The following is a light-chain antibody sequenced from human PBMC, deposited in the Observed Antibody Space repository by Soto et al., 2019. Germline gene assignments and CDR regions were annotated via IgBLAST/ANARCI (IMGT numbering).Light chain of an antibody. V-gene: IGLV2-8*01. J-gene: IGLJ1*01. CDR3: SSYAGSNNPYV. CDR2: EVS. CDR1: SSDVGGYNY. Sequence: QSALTQPPSASGSPGQSVTISCTGTSSDVGGYNYVSWYQQHPGKAPKLMIYEVSKRPSGVPDRFSGSKSGNTASLTVSGLQADDDADYYCSSYAGSNNPYVCGTGTKVTVL.